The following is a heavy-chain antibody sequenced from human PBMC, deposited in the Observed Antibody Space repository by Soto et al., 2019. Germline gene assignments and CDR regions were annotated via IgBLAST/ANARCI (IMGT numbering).Heavy chain of an antibody. V-gene: IGHV3-23*01. D-gene: IGHD2-21*01. J-gene: IGHJ5*02. CDR3: ARNLVIFDP. CDR1: GFTFVDYA. Sequence: PGGSLRLSCAASGFTFVDYAMTWVRQAPGKGLEWVSGIGGSGGSTYYADSVKGRFTISRDNSKNTLYLQMSSLRAEDTAVYYCARNLVIFDPWGQGTLVTVSS. CDR2: IGGSGGST.